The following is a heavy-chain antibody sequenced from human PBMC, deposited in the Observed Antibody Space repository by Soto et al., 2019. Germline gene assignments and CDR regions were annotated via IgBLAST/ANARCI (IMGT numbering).Heavy chain of an antibody. CDR3: ARGLDY. Sequence: QVQLQQWGAGLLKPSETLSLTCAVYGGSFSGYYWSWIRQPPGKGLEWIGEINPSGSTKYNPSLXSXXTISVDTSKNQFSLKLSSVTAADTAVYYGARGLDYWGQGTLVTVSS. V-gene: IGHV4-34*01. CDR1: GGSFSGYY. J-gene: IGHJ4*02. CDR2: INPSGST.